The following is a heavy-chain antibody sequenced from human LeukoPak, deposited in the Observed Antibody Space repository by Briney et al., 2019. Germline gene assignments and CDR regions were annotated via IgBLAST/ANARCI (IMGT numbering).Heavy chain of an antibody. CDR3: AKKVGEYFDY. J-gene: IGHJ4*02. D-gene: IGHD3-10*01. CDR1: GFTFAGNA. V-gene: IGHV3-23*01. Sequence: GGSLRLSCATSGFTFAGNAMSWVRQSPGKGLEWVSGISAGDGSSHYADSVKGRFTISRDNSKNTLYLQMKSLRAEDTAVYYCAKKVGEYFDYWGQGTLVTVSS. CDR2: ISAGDGSS.